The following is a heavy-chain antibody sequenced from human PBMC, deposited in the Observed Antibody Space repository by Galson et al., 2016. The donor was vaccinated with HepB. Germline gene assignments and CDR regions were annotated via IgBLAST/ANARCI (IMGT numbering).Heavy chain of an antibody. J-gene: IGHJ4*02. CDR3: VRNLFSGADYSFDY. CDR1: GFTFSTYS. V-gene: IGHV3-21*01. D-gene: IGHD4-11*01. Sequence: SLRLSCAASGFTFSTYSMNWVRQAPGKGLEWVSSISTSSSYIYHADSVKGRFTISRDNAKNSLYLQMNSLRGDDTAIYYCVRNLFSGADYSFDYWGQGTLVTVSS. CDR2: ISTSSSYI.